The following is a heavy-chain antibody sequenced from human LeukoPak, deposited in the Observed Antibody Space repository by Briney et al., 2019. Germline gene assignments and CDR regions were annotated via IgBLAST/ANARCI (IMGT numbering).Heavy chain of an antibody. D-gene: IGHD4-23*01. V-gene: IGHV3-48*02. J-gene: IGHJ4*02. CDR3: ARGYGGNGGD. CDR2: ISSSSSTI. Sequence: PGGSLRLSCAASGFTFSSYSMNWVRQAPGRGLEWISYISSSSSTIYYADSVKGRFTISRDNAKNSLYLQMNSLRDEDTAVYFCARGYGGNGGDWGQGTLVTVSS. CDR1: GFTFSSYS.